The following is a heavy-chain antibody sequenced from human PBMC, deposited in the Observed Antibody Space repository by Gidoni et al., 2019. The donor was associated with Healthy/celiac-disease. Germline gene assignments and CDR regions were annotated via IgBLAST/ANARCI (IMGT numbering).Heavy chain of an antibody. CDR3: AKGSLDIVGVVPAAAEPDY. V-gene: IGHV3-23*01. CDR1: GFTFSSYA. D-gene: IGHD2-2*01. Sequence: EVQLLESGGGLVQPGGSLSLSCAASGFTFSSYAMRWVRQAPGKGLEWVSAISGSGGSTYYADSVKGRFTISRDNSKNTLYLQMNSLRAEDTAVYYCAKGSLDIVGVVPAAAEPDYWGQGTLVTVSS. J-gene: IGHJ4*02. CDR2: ISGSGGST.